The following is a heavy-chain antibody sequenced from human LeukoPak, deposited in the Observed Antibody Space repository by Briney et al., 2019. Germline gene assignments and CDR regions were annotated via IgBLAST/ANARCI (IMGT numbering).Heavy chain of an antibody. Sequence: GGTLRLSCAASGFTFSSYDMSWVRQAPGKGLEWVSTISGSGGTTNFADSVKGRFTISRENSKNTLYLQMNSLRAADTAKYYCAKASRRHCGTTICYTLDYWGQGTLVTISS. J-gene: IGHJ4*02. V-gene: IGHV3-23*01. CDR3: AKASRRHCGTTICYTLDY. CDR2: ISGSGGTT. CDR1: GFTFSSYD. D-gene: IGHD2-2*02.